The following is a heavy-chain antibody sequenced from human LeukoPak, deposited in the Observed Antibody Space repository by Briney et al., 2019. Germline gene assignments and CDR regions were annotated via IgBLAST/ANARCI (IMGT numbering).Heavy chain of an antibody. J-gene: IGHJ4*02. V-gene: IGHV1-2*02. D-gene: IGHD6-13*01. CDR1: GYTFTGYY. Sequence: ASVKVSCKASGYTFTGYYMHWVRQAPGQGLEWMGWINPNSGGTNYAQEFQGRATMTRDTSISTAYLELSRLTSDDTAVYFCARSPPQDRYNSRWDLDNWGQGTLVTVSS. CDR3: ARSPPQDRYNSRWDLDN. CDR2: INPNSGGT.